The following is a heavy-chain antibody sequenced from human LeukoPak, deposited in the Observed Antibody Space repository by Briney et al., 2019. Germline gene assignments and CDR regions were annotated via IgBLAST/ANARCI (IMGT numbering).Heavy chain of an antibody. CDR2: INHPRRT. Sequence: SETLSLTCAVSGGSFSVYYWSWIRQPPGKGLEWIGEINHPRRTNYNPSLKSRVIISIDTSKKEVSLKMTSVTAADTAIYYCARGSASGIYPIDYWGQGTLVTVSS. J-gene: IGHJ4*02. CDR3: ARGSASGIYPIDY. CDR1: GGSFSVYY. D-gene: IGHD6-19*01. V-gene: IGHV4-34*01.